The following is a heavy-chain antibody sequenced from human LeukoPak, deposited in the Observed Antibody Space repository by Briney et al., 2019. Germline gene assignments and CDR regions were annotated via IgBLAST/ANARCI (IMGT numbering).Heavy chain of an antibody. CDR1: GFTFSSYA. CDR3: ANSGGSSSGMDV. Sequence: GGSLRLSCAASGFTFSSYAMSWVRQAPGDGLEWGSAISGSGGSTYYADSVKGRFTISRDNSKNTLYLQMTSLRAEDTAVYYCANSGGSSSGMDVWGQGTTVTVSS. D-gene: IGHD6-19*01. V-gene: IGHV3-23*01. J-gene: IGHJ6*02. CDR2: ISGSGGST.